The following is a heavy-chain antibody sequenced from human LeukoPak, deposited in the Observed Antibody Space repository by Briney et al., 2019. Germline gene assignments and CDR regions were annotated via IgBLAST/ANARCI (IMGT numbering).Heavy chain of an antibody. CDR1: GFTFSSYN. CDR3: AGDQKAVGTDFDY. Sequence: PGGSLRLSCAASGFTFSSYNMNWVRQAPGKGLEWVSSISSGSSYIHYADSVKGRFTISRDNAKNSLFLQMDSLRAEDTAVYYCAGDQKAVGTDFDYWGQGTLVTVSS. J-gene: IGHJ4*02. D-gene: IGHD6-13*01. CDR2: ISSGSSYI. V-gene: IGHV3-21*01.